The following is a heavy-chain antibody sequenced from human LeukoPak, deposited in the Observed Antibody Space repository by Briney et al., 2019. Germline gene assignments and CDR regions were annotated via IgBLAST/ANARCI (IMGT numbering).Heavy chain of an antibody. CDR3: ARAPWGGYPNFDY. J-gene: IGHJ4*02. V-gene: IGHV3-11*01. D-gene: IGHD3-3*01. CDR2: ISSSGSTI. Sequence: GGSLRLSCAASGFTFSDYYMSWIRQAPGKGLEWVSYISSSGSTIHYADSVKGRFTISRDNAKNSLYLQMNSLRAEDTAVYYCARAPWGGYPNFDYWGQGTLVTVSS. CDR1: GFTFSDYY.